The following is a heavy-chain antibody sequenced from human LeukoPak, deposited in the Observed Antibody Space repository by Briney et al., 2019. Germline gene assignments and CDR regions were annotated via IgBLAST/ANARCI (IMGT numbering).Heavy chain of an antibody. CDR2: ISDSGDKT. CDR3: VKDLVDRAITRGFYV. J-gene: IGHJ3*01. Sequence: GGSLRLSCAASGFSFTTNAMNWVGQAPGKGLEWVSGISDSGDKTYYADSVKGRFTISRVNHKNTLYLEMSSLGAEDAAVYYCVKDLVDRAITRGFYVWGQGTVVTVSS. V-gene: IGHV3-23*01. CDR1: GFSFTTNA. D-gene: IGHD5-24*01.